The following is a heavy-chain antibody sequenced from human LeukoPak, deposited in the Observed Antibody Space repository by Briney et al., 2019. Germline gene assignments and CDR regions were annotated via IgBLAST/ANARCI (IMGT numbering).Heavy chain of an antibody. V-gene: IGHV3-30-3*01. J-gene: IGHJ4*02. CDR2: ISYDGSNK. CDR1: GFTFSSYA. Sequence: GGSLRLSCAASGFTFSSYAMDWVRQAPGKGLEGVAVISYDGSNKYYADSVKGRFTISRDNSKNTLYLQMNSLRAEDTAVYYCARGSGSYYNNADQRSQNPKFDYWGQGTLVTVSS. D-gene: IGHD3-10*01. CDR3: ARGSGSYYNNADQRSQNPKFDY.